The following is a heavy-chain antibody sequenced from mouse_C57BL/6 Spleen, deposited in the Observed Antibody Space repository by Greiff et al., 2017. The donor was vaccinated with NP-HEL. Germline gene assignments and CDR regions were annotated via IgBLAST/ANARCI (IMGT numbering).Heavy chain of an antibody. D-gene: IGHD1-1*01. CDR1: GYSITSGYD. V-gene: IGHV3-1*01. CDR3: ARGGDYYGSSYPFDY. CDR2: ISYSGST. J-gene: IGHJ2*01. Sequence: EVQLQQSGPGMVKPSQSLSLTCTVTGYSITSGYDWHWIRHFPGNKLEWMGYISYSGSTNYNPSLKSRISITHDTSKNHFFLKLNSVTTEDTATYYCARGGDYYGSSYPFDYWGQGTTLTVSS.